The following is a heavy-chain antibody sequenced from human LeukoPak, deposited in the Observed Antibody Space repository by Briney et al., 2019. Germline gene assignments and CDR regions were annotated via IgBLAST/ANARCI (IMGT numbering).Heavy chain of an antibody. Sequence: PGGSLRLSCAASGFTFSDYYMSWIRQAPGKGLEWVSYISSSGSTIYYADSVKGRFTISRDNAKNSLYLQMNSLRAEDTAVYYCAAPRRDGYNGAFDIWGQGTMVTVSS. CDR1: GFTFSDYY. J-gene: IGHJ3*02. CDR3: AAPRRDGYNGAFDI. CDR2: ISSSGSTI. V-gene: IGHV3-11*01. D-gene: IGHD5-24*01.